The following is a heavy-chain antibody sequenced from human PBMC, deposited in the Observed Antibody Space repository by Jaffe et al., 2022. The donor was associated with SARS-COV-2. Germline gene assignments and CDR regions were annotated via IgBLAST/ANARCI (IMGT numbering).Heavy chain of an antibody. Sequence: ELQLLESGGGLEQPGGSLRLSCAASEIIFSNYAVSWVRQAPGKGLEWVSAISGSGGSTYYTESMKGRLTISRDSSKNTVYLQMNSLRVEDTAVYYCAKVRTGGVHYYGMDVWGQGTTVTVSS. J-gene: IGHJ6*02. CDR1: EIIFSNYA. CDR3: AKVRTGGVHYYGMDV. D-gene: IGHD1-26*01. V-gene: IGHV3-23*01. CDR2: ISGSGGST.